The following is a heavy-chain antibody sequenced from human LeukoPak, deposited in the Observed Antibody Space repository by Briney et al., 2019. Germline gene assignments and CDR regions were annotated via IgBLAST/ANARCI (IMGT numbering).Heavy chain of an antibody. CDR2: IYYSGST. CDR1: GGSISSYY. V-gene: IGHV4-59*01. Sequence: PSETLSLTCTVSGGSISSYYWSWIRQPPGKGLEWIGYIYYSGSTNYNPSLKSRVTISVDTSKNQFSLKLSSVTAADTAVYYCARLSLVVTASGVGYLFDYWGQGTLVTVSS. CDR3: ARLSLVVTASGVGYLFDY. J-gene: IGHJ4*02. D-gene: IGHD4-23*01.